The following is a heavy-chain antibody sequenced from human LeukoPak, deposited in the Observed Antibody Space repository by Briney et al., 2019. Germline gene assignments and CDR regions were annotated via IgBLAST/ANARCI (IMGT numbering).Heavy chain of an antibody. CDR2: IYYSGST. CDR3: ARPWRYYDYVWGSYRHDAFDI. D-gene: IGHD3-16*02. CDR1: GGSISSSSYY. V-gene: IGHV4-39*07. Sequence: PSETLSLTCTVSGGSISSSSYYWGWIRHPPGKGLEWIGSIYYSGSTYYNPSLKSRVTISVGTSKNQFSLKLSSVTAADTAVYYCARPWRYYDYVWGSYRHDAFDIWGQGTMVTVSS. J-gene: IGHJ3*02.